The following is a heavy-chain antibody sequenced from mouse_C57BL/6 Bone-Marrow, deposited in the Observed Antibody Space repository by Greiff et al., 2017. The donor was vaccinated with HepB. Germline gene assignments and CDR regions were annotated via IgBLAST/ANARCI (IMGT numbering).Heavy chain of an antibody. D-gene: IGHD2-4*01. CDR1: GYAFSSSW. V-gene: IGHV1-82*01. J-gene: IGHJ4*01. CDR2: IYPGDGDT. CDR3: ARVGLRRAMDY. Sequence: QVQLQQSGPELVKPGASVKISCKASGYAFSSSWMNWVKQRPGKGLEWIGRIYPGDGDTNYNGKFKGKATLTADKSSSTAYMQLSSLTSEDSAVYFCARVGLRRAMDYWGQGTSITVSS.